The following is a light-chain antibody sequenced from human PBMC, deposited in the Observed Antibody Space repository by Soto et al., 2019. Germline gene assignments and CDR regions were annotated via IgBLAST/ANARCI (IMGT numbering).Light chain of an antibody. Sequence: QPVLTQSPSASASLGASVRLTCTLSSGQSNYAIAWHQLQPQKGPRYLMKVNSDGSHNKGDGIPDRFSGSSSGAERYLTISSLQSEDEADYFCQTWGTGIQVFGGGTQLTVL. CDR1: SGQSNYA. V-gene: IGLV4-69*02. CDR2: VNSDGSH. J-gene: IGLJ2*01. CDR3: QTWGTGIQV.